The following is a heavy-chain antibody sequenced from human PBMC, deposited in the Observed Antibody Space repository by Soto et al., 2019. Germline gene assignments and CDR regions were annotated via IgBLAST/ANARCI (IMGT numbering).Heavy chain of an antibody. D-gene: IGHD3-9*01. V-gene: IGHV3-23*01. CDR2: ISGSGGST. Sequence: GGSLRLSCAASGFTFSSYAMSWVHQAPGKGLEWVSAISGSGGSTYYADSVKGQFTISRDNSKNTRYLQMNSLRARDTAVYYCAKDRDRLGIEVGVAFDNWGQGTMVTVSS. J-gene: IGHJ3*02. CDR1: GFTFSSYA. CDR3: AKDRDRLGIEVGVAFDN.